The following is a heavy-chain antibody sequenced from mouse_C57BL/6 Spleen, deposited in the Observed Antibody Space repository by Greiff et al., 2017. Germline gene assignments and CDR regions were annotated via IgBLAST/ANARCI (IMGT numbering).Heavy chain of an antibody. CDR1: GYTFTSYG. Sequence: QVQLQQSGAELARPGASVKLSCKASGYTFTSYGISWVKQRTGQGLEWIGEIYPRSGNTYYNEKFKGKATLTADKSSSTAYMELRSLTSEDSAVXFCAREGAPGDYYAMDYWGQGTSVTVSS. CDR2: IYPRSGNT. J-gene: IGHJ4*01. CDR3: AREGAPGDYYAMDY. V-gene: IGHV1-81*01.